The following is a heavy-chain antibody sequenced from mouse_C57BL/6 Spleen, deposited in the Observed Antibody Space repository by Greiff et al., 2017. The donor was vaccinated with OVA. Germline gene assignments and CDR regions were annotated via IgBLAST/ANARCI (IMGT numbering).Heavy chain of an antibody. CDR3: TTWGSHYAMDY. V-gene: IGHV14-4*01. D-gene: IGHD4-1*01. CDR1: GFNIKDDY. J-gene: IGHJ4*01. Sequence: VQLQQSGAELVRPGASVTLSCTASGFNIKDDYMHWVKQRPEQGLEWIGWIDPENGDTEYASKFQGKATITAYTSSNTAYLQLSSLTSEDTAVYYCTTWGSHYAMDYWGQGATVTVSS. CDR2: IDPENGDT.